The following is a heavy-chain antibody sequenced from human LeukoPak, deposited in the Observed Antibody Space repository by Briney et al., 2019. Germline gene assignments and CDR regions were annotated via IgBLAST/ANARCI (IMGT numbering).Heavy chain of an antibody. CDR2: INPNSGGT. CDR3: ARSPHILTGENFDY. Sequence: GPVKVSCKASGYTFTAYYMHWVRQAPGQGLEWMGWINPNSGGTNYAQKFQGRVTMTRDTSITTAYMEMSRLRSDDTALYYCARSPHILTGENFDYWGQGTLVTVSS. J-gene: IGHJ4*02. D-gene: IGHD3-9*01. V-gene: IGHV1-2*02. CDR1: GYTFTAYY.